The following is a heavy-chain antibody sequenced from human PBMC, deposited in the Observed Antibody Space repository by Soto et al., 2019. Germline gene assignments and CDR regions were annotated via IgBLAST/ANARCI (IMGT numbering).Heavy chain of an antibody. V-gene: IGHV3-74*01. CDR1: GFTLSRYW. D-gene: IGHD1-26*01. CDR3: ARGGSLNWYFDL. J-gene: IGHJ2*01. Sequence: EVQLVESGGGLVQPGGSLRLSCAASGFTLSRYWMHWVRQAPGKGLVWVSRINSDGSSTSYADSVKGRFTISRDNAKNTLYLQMNSLRDEDTAVYYCARGGSLNWYFDLWGRGTLVTVSS. CDR2: INSDGSST.